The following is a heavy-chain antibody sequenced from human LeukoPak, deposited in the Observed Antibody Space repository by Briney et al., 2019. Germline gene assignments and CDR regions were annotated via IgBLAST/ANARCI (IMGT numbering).Heavy chain of an antibody. D-gene: IGHD5-12*01. CDR2: VKQDGSEK. V-gene: IGHV3-7*04. Sequence: SGGSLRLSCAASGFTFNYYWMSWVRQAPGKGLEWVAKVKQDGSEKYYVDSVKGRFTISRDNAKNSLYLQMNSLRAEDTAVYYCARPRFTSDSDFPYWGQGTLVTVSS. J-gene: IGHJ4*02. CDR1: GFTFNYYW. CDR3: ARPRFTSDSDFPY.